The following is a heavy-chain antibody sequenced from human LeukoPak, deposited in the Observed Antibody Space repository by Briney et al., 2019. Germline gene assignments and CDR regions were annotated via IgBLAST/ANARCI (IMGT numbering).Heavy chain of an antibody. Sequence: GGSLRLSCAASGFTFSSYAMSWVRQAPGKGLEWVSAISDRGDKTHYADSVKGRFIISRDNSKNTLSLQMNSLGAGDTAIYYCAKDWSCDYWGQGTLVTVSS. V-gene: IGHV3-23*01. CDR1: GFTFSSYA. CDR2: ISDRGDKT. D-gene: IGHD3-10*01. CDR3: AKDWSCDY. J-gene: IGHJ4*02.